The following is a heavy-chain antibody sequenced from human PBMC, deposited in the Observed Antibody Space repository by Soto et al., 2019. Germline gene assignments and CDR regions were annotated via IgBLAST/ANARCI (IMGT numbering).Heavy chain of an antibody. CDR3: AREYSSSSQYLYFDV. CDR2: IIPITGTT. D-gene: IGHD6-6*01. V-gene: IGHV1-69*01. J-gene: IGHJ2*01. CDR1: GGIFRSYA. Sequence: QVQLVQSGAEVKKPGSSVKVSCKVSGGIFRSYAIGWVRQAPGQGLEWMAGIIPITGTTNRAQKFQGRVTVTADESTTTVYMELSSLTAEDTAVYYCAREYSSSSQYLYFDVWGRGTLVTVSS.